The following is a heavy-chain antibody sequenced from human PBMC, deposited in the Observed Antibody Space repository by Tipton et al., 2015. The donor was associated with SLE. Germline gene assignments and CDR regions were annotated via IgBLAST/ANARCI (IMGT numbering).Heavy chain of an antibody. CDR3: ARDPYDSWSDYQATFDY. Sequence: TLSLTCTVSGASISGSSYYWGWIRQPPGKGLEWIGSIYYSGSTYYNPSLKSRVTISVDTSKNQFSLKLSSVTAADTAVYYCARDPYDSWSDYQATFDYWGQGTLATVSP. CDR1: GASISGSSYY. V-gene: IGHV4-39*07. D-gene: IGHD3-3*01. J-gene: IGHJ4*02. CDR2: IYYSGST.